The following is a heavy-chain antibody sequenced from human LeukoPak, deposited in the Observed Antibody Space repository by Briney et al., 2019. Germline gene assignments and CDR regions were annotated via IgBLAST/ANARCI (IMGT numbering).Heavy chain of an antibody. V-gene: IGHV4-31*03. CDR2: TFGST. CDR3: ARERGRLVEY. D-gene: IGHD3-9*01. CDR1: GGSISSGGYF. Sequence: SETLSLTCTVSGGSISSGGYFWSWIRQRPGKGLAWIGYTFGSTNYNPSLKNRVTISVDMSKNQFSLNLTSGTAADTAGYYCARERGRLVEYWGQGTLVTVSS. J-gene: IGHJ4*02.